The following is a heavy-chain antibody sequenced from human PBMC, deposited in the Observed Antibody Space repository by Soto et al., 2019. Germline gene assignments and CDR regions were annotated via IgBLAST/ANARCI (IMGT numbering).Heavy chain of an antibody. CDR2: IGGSGVST. Sequence: GGSLRLSCVASGFTFSSYAMSWVRQAPGKGLEWVSAIGGSGVSTYYADSVKGRFTISRDNSKNTLYLQMNSLRAEDTAVYYCARGYSYFDCWGQGTLVTAPQ. D-gene: IGHD5-18*01. CDR1: GFTFSSYA. V-gene: IGHV3-23*01. J-gene: IGHJ4*02. CDR3: ARGYSYFDC.